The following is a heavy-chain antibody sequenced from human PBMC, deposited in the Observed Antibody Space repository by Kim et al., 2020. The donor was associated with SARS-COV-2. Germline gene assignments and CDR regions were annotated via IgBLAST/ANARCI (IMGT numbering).Heavy chain of an antibody. CDR3: ASQGVPQGWGDAFDI. J-gene: IGHJ3*02. CDR1: GGTFSSYA. CDR2: IIPIFGTA. V-gene: IGHV1-69*13. Sequence: SVKVSCKASGGTFSSYAISWVRQAPGQGLEWMGGIIPIFGTANYAQKFQGRVTITADESTSTAYMELSSLRSEDTAVYYCASQGVPQGWGDAFDIWGQGTMVTVSS. D-gene: IGHD7-27*01.